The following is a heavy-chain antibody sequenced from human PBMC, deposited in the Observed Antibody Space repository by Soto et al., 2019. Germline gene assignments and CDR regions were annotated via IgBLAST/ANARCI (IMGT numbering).Heavy chain of an antibody. D-gene: IGHD6-13*01. Sequence: SETLSLTCAVYGGSFSGYYWSWIRQPPGKGLEWIGEINHSGSTNYNPSLKSRVTISVDTSKNQFSLKLSSVTAADTAVYYCARRGNREQPSSSWYGKYFQHWGQGTLVTVSS. CDR3: ARRGNREQPSSSWYGKYFQH. V-gene: IGHV4-34*01. CDR2: INHSGST. CDR1: GGSFSGYY. J-gene: IGHJ1*01.